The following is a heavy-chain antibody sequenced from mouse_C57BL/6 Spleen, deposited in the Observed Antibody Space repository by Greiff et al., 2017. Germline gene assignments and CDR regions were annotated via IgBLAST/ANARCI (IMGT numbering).Heavy chain of an antibody. CDR1: GYTFTSYW. D-gene: IGHD1-1*01. Sequence: QVQLQQPGAELVKPGASVKMSCKASGYTFTSYWITWVKQRPGQGLEWIGDIYPGSGSTNYNEKFKGKATLTVDTSSSTTYMQLSSLTSEDSAVYDCAVCAYYYGSSYDWYFDVWGTGTTVTVSA. CDR3: AVCAYYYGSSYDWYFDV. J-gene: IGHJ1*03. V-gene: IGHV1-55*01. CDR2: IYPGSGST.